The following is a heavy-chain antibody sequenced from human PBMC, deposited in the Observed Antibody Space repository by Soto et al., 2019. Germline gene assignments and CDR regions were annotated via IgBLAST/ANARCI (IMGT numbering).Heavy chain of an antibody. CDR3: ARGPYQLLYAYYYYYGMDV. CDR2: TYYRSKWYN. CDR1: GDSVSSSSAA. J-gene: IGHJ6*02. D-gene: IGHD2-2*02. V-gene: IGHV6-1*01. Sequence: SQTLSLTCAISGDSVSSSSAAWNWIRQSPSRGLEWLGRTYYRSKWYNEYAVSVKSRITINPDTSKNQFSLQLNSVTPEDTAVYYCARGPYQLLYAYYYYYGMDVWGQGTTVTVSS.